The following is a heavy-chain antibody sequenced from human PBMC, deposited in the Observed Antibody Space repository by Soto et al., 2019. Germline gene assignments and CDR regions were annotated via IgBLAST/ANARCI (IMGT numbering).Heavy chain of an antibody. V-gene: IGHV1-8*01. D-gene: IGHD3-10*01. CDR2: MQPSTGRT. CDR3: ARGVSAGVNY. CDR1: GYSYTSLD. Sequence: ASVKVSWKASGYSYTSLDINWVRQTAGQGLEWMGWMQPSTGRTGYAQKFQGRVTMTRDTSINTAYMELTTLTSDDTAFYYCARGVSAGVNYWGHGTLVTASS. J-gene: IGHJ4*01.